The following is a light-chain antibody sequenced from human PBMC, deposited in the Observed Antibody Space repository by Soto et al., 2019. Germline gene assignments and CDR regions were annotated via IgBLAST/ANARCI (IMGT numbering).Light chain of an antibody. Sequence: QTVVTQEPSISVSPGGTVTLTCGLNSGSVSTSDYPSWYQQTPGQAPRTLIYGTDTRSSGVPDRFSGSIVGNKAALTITGAQADDEAEYFCCSHAGINNFWVFGGGTKLTVL. J-gene: IGLJ3*02. CDR2: GTD. CDR1: SGSVSTSDY. CDR3: CSHAGINNFWV. V-gene: IGLV8-61*01.